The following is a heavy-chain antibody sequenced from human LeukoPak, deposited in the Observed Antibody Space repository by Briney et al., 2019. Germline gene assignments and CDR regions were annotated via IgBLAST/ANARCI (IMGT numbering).Heavy chain of an antibody. CDR2: IYYSGST. D-gene: IGHD3-9*01. CDR1: GGSISSSSYY. J-gene: IGHJ3*02. CDR3: ARERYFDWLSPNDAFDI. Sequence: PSETLSLTCTVSGGSISSSSYYWGWIRQPPGKGLEWIGSIYYSGSTYYNPSLKSRVTISVDTSKNQFSLKLSSVTAADTAVYYCARERYFDWLSPNDAFDIWGQGTMVTVSS. V-gene: IGHV4-39*07.